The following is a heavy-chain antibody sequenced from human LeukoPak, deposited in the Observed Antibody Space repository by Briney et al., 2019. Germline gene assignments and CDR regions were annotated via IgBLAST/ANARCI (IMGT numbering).Heavy chain of an antibody. CDR1: GGTFSSYA. D-gene: IGHD2-15*01. J-gene: IGHJ5*02. CDR3: AGGVGYCSGGSCPNWFDP. CDR2: IIRIFGTA. V-gene: IGHV1-69*13. Sequence: SVKVSCKASGGTFSSYAISWVRQAPGQGLEWMRGIIRIFGTANYAQKFQGRVTITADESTSTAYMELSSLRSEDTAVYYCAGGVGYCSGGSCPNWFDPWGQGTLVTVSS.